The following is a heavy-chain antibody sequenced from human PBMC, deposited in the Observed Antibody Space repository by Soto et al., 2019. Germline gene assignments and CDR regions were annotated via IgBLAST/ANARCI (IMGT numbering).Heavy chain of an antibody. Sequence: PGGSLRLSCAASGFTFSSYAMSWVRQAPGKGLEWVSAISGSGGSTYYADSVKGRFTISRDNSKNTLYLQMNSLRAEDTAVYYCAKVAVAGPYYYYYGMDVWGQGTTVTVSS. CDR3: AKVAVAGPYYYYYGMDV. CDR2: ISGSGGST. CDR1: GFTFSSYA. V-gene: IGHV3-23*01. D-gene: IGHD6-19*01. J-gene: IGHJ6*02.